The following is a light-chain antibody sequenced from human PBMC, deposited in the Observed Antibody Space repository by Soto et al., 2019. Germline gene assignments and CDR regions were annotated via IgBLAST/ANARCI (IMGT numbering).Light chain of an antibody. CDR3: SSYKSSRTLVV. CDR2: DVS. V-gene: IGLV2-14*01. J-gene: IGLJ2*01. Sequence: QSALTQPASVSGSPGQSITISCTGISSDVGGHIYVSWYQQHPGKAPKLMIYDVSNRPSGVSNRFSGSKSGNTASLTISGLQAEDEADYYCSSYKSSRTLVVFGGGTKLTVL. CDR1: SSDVGGHIY.